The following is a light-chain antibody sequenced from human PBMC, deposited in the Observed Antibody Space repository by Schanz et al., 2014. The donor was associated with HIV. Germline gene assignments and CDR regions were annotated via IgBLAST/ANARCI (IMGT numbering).Light chain of an antibody. CDR2: EGS. CDR3: GSYITAATWV. CDR1: SSDVGSYNL. J-gene: IGLJ2*01. Sequence: QSALTQPASVSGSPGQSITISCTGTSSDVGSYNLVSWYQQHPGKAPKLMIYEGSKRPSGVSNRFSGSKSGNTASLTISGLQAEDEADYYCGSYITAATWVFGGGTKVTVL. V-gene: IGLV2-14*02.